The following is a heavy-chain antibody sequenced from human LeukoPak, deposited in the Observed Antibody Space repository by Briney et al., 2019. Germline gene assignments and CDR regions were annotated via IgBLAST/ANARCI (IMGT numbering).Heavy chain of an antibody. CDR3: TRGPGRSGGSCYSVWACHYFDY. Sequence: GGSLRLSCAASGFTFSSYSMNWVRQAPGKGLEWVSSISSSSSYIYYADPVKGRFTISRDNAKNSLYLQMNSLRAEDTAVYYCTRGPGRSGGSCYSVWACHYFDYWGQGTLVTVSS. CDR2: ISSSSSYI. J-gene: IGHJ4*02. D-gene: IGHD2-15*01. V-gene: IGHV3-21*01. CDR1: GFTFSSYS.